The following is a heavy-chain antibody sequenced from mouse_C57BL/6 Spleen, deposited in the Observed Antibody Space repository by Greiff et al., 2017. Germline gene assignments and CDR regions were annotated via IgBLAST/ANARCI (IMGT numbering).Heavy chain of an antibody. J-gene: IGHJ1*03. D-gene: IGHD2-4*01. V-gene: IGHV1-47*01. CDR2: FHPYNDDT. Sequence: QVQLQQSGAELVKPGASVKMSCKASGYTFTTYPIEWMKQNHGKSLEWIGNFHPYNDDTKYNEKFKGKATLTVEKSSSTVYLELSRLTSDDSAVYYCARGTYDYDRTWWYFDVWGTGTTVTVSS. CDR1: GYTFTTYP. CDR3: ARGTYDYDRTWWYFDV.